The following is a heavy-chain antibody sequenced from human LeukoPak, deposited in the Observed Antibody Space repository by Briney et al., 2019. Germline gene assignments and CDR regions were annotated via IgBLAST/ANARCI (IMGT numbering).Heavy chain of an antibody. J-gene: IGHJ5*02. CDR1: GGSFSGYY. D-gene: IGHD6-19*01. V-gene: IGHV4-34*01. Sequence: SETLSLTCAVYGGSFSGYYWSWIRQPPGKGMEWIGEINHSGSTNYNPSLKSRVTISVDTSKNQFSLKLSSVTAADTAVYYCARREIAVAGIISWFDPWGQGTLVTVSS. CDR3: ARREIAVAGIISWFDP. CDR2: INHSGST.